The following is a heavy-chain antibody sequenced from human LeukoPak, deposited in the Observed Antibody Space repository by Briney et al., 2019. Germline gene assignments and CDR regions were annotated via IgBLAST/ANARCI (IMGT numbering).Heavy chain of an antibody. V-gene: IGHV3-21*01. Sequence: GGSLRLSCAASGFTFSDYSMNWVRQAPGKGLEWVSSISRTSDYICYADSMKSRFTISRDNAKNSLYLQMNSLRAEDTAVYYCARGGWKDYFDYWGQGTLITVSS. CDR2: ISRTSDYI. CDR1: GFTFSDYS. J-gene: IGHJ4*02. CDR3: ARGGWKDYFDY. D-gene: IGHD1-1*01.